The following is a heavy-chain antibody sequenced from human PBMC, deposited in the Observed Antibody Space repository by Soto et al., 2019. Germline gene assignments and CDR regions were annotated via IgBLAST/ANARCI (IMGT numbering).Heavy chain of an antibody. Sequence: QVQLVQSGAEVKNPGASVKVSCKASGYTFTRYGIGWARQAPGQGLEWMGWINTYNGNTNYAQNAQGRVTLTTATXXSTAYMELRSLRSNDTAIYYCAMVDVYVTPSPQDVWGQGTTVIVSS. CDR2: INTYNGNT. J-gene: IGHJ6*02. V-gene: IGHV1-18*01. CDR1: GYTFTRYG. CDR3: AMVDVYVTPSPQDV. D-gene: IGHD3-16*01.